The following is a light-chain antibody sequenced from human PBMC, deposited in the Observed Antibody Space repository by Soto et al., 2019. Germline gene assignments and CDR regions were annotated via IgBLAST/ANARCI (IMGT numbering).Light chain of an antibody. CDR3: QHYDNLPPT. CDR2: AAS. V-gene: IGKV1-33*01. Sequence: DIQMTQSPSSLSAFVGDRVTITCQASQDISNSLNWYQQKPGKAPKLLIYAASNLETGVPSRFSGSGSGTDFTFTISSLQPEDIAAYYCQHYDNLPPTFGPGTTVDI. CDR1: QDISNS. J-gene: IGKJ3*01.